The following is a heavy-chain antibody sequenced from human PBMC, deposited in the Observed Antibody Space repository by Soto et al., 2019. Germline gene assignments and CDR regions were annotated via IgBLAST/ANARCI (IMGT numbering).Heavy chain of an antibody. CDR3: ARMSYGPNLYYYYCMEV. V-gene: IGHV2-26*01. Sequence: QVTLKESGPVLVKPTETLTLTCTVSGFSLSNARMGVSWIRQPPGKALEWLAHIFSTDEKSYSTSLKSRLTISKDTSKSQVVLTMTNMDPVDTATYYCARMSYGPNLYYYYCMEVWVQGTTVTVSS. J-gene: IGHJ6*02. D-gene: IGHD5-18*01. CDR2: IFSTDEK. CDR1: GFSLSNARMG.